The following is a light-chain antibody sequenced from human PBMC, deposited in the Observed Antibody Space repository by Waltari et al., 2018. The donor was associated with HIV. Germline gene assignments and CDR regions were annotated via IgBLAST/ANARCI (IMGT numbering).Light chain of an antibody. CDR3: QQFYKIPWT. J-gene: IGKJ1*01. CDR2: LSS. Sequence: DIVMTQSPGFLSVDAGGRATIKCKATMSVLYEANSKNYLAWYQQKPGQPPKLLLSLSSTRESGVSARFSGSGSGTDFTLTINNVESDDAAIYFCQQFYKIPWTFGQGTKVEI. V-gene: IGKV4-1*01. CDR1: MSVLYEANSKNY.